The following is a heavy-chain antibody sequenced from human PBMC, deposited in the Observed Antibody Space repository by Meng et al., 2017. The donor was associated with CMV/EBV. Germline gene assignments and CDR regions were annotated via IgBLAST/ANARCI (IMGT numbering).Heavy chain of an antibody. V-gene: IGHV4-34*01. CDR3: ARGLGRKPHYYYYYGMDV. Sequence: SETLSLTCAVYGGSFSGYYWSWIRQPPGKGLEWIGEINHSGITNYNPSLKSRVTISVDTSKNQSSLKLSSVTAADTAVYYCARGLGRKPHYYYYYGMDVWGQGTTVTVSS. D-gene: IGHD1-14*01. CDR2: INHSGIT. J-gene: IGHJ6*02. CDR1: GGSFSGYY.